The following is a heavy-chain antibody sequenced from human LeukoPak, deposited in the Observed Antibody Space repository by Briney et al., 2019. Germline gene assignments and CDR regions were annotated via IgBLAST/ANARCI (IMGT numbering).Heavy chain of an antibody. CDR3: ARSYNWNDALDY. CDR1: GGTFSSYA. Sequence: GSSVKVSCKASGGTFSSYAISWVRQAPGQGLEWMGRIIPILGIANYAQKFQGRVTITADKSTSTAYMELSSLRSEDTAVYYCARSYNWNDALDYWGQGTLVTVSS. D-gene: IGHD1-20*01. V-gene: IGHV1-69*04. J-gene: IGHJ4*02. CDR2: IIPILGIA.